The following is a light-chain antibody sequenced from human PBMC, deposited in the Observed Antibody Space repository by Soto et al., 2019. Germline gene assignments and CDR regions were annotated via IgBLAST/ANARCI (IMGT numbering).Light chain of an antibody. J-gene: IGLJ1*01. CDR1: SGHSSYA. Sequence: QLVLTQSPSASASLGASVKLTCTLSSGHSSYAIAWHQQQPEKGPRYLMNLNSDGSHTKGDGIPDRFSGSSSGAERYLTISSFHSKDEANYYCQTWGPGFYVFGTGTKVTVL. V-gene: IGLV4-69*01. CDR3: QTWGPGFYV. CDR2: LNSDGSH.